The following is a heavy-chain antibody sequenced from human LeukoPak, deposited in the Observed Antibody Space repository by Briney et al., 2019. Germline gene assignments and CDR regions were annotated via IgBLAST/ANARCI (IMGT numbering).Heavy chain of an antibody. Sequence: PGGSLRLSCAASGFTVSSNYMSWVRQAPGKGLEWVSVIYSGGSTNYADSVKGRFTISRDNSRNTLYPQMNSLRAEDTAVYYCARWLQSLAYFDHWAREPWSPSPQ. CDR1: GFTVSSNY. J-gene: IGHJ4*02. D-gene: IGHD5-24*01. V-gene: IGHV3-53*01. CDR3: ARWLQSLAYFDH. CDR2: IYSGGST.